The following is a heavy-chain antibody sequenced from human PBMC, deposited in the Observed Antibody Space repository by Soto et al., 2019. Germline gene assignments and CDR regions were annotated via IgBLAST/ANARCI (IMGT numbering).Heavy chain of an antibody. CDR2: ISAYNGNT. J-gene: IGHJ6*02. CDR1: GYTFTSYG. CDR3: ARDREYSSSGYSSNPFGMDV. Sequence: QVQLVQSGAEVKKPGASVKVSCKASGYTFTSYGISWVRQAPGQGLEWMGWISAYNGNTNYAQKLQGRVTMTTDTSTSTAYMELRSLRSDDTAVYYCARDREYSSSGYSSNPFGMDVWGQGTTVTVSS. V-gene: IGHV1-18*01. D-gene: IGHD6-13*01.